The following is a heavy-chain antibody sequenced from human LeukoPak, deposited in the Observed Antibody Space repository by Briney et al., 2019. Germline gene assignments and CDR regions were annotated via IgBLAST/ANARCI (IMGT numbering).Heavy chain of an antibody. Sequence: GASVKVSCKASGYTFTTYAMNWVRQAPGQGLEWMGYMNPNSGNTVYAQKFQGTVTITCDTSINTAYMELSSLRSEDTAVYYCAREGLDYWGQGTLVTVSS. CDR3: AREGLDY. J-gene: IGHJ4*02. CDR2: MNPNSGNT. CDR1: GYTFTTYA. V-gene: IGHV1-8*03.